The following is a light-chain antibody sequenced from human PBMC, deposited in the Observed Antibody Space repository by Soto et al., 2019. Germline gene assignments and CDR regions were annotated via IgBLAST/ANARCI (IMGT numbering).Light chain of an antibody. Sequence: DIQMTQSPSSLSASVGARVTITCRASQSISSYLNWYQQKPGKAPKLLIYAASSLQSGVPSRFSGSGSGTDFNLTISSLQPEDFATYYCQQSYITPWTFGQGTRVEIK. V-gene: IGKV1-39*01. J-gene: IGKJ1*01. CDR1: QSISSY. CDR2: AAS. CDR3: QQSYITPWT.